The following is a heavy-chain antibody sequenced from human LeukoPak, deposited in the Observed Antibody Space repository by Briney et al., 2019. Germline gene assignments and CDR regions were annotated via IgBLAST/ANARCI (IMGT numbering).Heavy chain of an antibody. J-gene: IGHJ4*02. CDR3: ARGWDYGSGSSGRVDY. CDR2: INHSGST. D-gene: IGHD3-10*01. V-gene: IGHV4-34*01. Sequence: PSETLSLTCAVYGGSFSGYYWTWIRQPPGKGLEWIGEINHSGSTNCNPSLKSRVTISVDTSKNQFSLKLSSVTAADTAVYYCARGWDYGSGSSGRVDYWGQGTLVTVSS. CDR1: GGSFSGYY.